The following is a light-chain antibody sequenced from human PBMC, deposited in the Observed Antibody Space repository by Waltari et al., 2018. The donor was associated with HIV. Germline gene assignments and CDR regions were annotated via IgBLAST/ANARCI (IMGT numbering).Light chain of an antibody. CDR3: VLYMGSGTWV. Sequence: QTVVTQEPSFSVSPGGTVTLTCGLSSGSVSPSSYPSWYQQTPGQAPRTLIYSTNTRSSGVPDRFSGSILGNKAALTITGAQADDESDYYCVLYMGSGTWVFGGGTKLTVL. CDR2: STN. V-gene: IGLV8-61*01. J-gene: IGLJ3*02. CDR1: SGSVSPSSY.